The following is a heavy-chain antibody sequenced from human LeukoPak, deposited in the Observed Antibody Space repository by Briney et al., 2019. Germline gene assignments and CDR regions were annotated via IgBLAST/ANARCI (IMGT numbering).Heavy chain of an antibody. CDR1: GFTFTSYW. CDR2: INSDGSST. V-gene: IGHV3-74*01. CDR3: AAGGSWYYNY. Sequence: PGGSLRLSCAASGFTFTSYWMHWVRQAPGKGLVWVSRINSDGSSTSYADSVKGRFTISRDNAKNSLYLQMDSLRAEDTAGYYCAAGGSWYYNYWGQGTLVTVSS. D-gene: IGHD6-13*01. J-gene: IGHJ4*02.